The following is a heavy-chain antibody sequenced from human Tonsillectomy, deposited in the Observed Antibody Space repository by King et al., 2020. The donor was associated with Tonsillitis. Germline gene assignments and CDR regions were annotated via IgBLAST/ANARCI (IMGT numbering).Heavy chain of an antibody. V-gene: IGHV3-15*01. CDR3: MNTWFGDYYYYFIDD. CDR2: IKSKTDGGTT. D-gene: IGHD3-10*01. Sequence: VQLVESGGGLVKPGGSLRLSCAASGFTFSNAWMSWVRQAPGKGREWVGRIKSKTDGGTTDYAAPVKGRFTISRDDSKNTLYLQMNSLKTEDTAVYYFMNTWFGDYYYYFIDDWGKGTTVTVSS. J-gene: IGHJ6*03. CDR1: GFTFSNAW.